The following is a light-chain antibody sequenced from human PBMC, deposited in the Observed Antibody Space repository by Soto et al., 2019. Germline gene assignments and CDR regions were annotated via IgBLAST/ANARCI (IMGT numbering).Light chain of an antibody. V-gene: IGLV2-14*01. CDR2: DVS. J-gene: IGLJ1*01. CDR1: SSDVGGYNY. CDR3: SSYTSSSTPLV. Sequence: QSVLTQPASVSGSPGQSITISCTGTSSDVGGYNYVSWYQQHPGKAPKLMIYDVSNRPSGVSNRFSGSKSGNTASLTISGLQAEDEADYYCSSYTSSSTPLVFGTGTKLPVL.